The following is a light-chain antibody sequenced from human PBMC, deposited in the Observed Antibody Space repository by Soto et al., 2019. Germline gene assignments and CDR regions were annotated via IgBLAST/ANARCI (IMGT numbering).Light chain of an antibody. J-gene: IGKJ2*01. Sequence: DIVMTQSPDSLAVSLGERATINCKSSQSVLYSSNNKNYLAWYQQKPGQPPKLLIYWASTRESGVPDRFSGIGSGTVFPLNISSLQSEDVAVYYCQQYYSTPPTFGQGTKLEIK. V-gene: IGKV4-1*01. CDR2: WAS. CDR3: QQYYSTPPT. CDR1: QSVLYSSNNKNY.